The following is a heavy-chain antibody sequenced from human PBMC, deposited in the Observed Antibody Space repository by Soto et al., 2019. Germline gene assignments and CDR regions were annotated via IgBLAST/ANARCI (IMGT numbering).Heavy chain of an antibody. CDR3: AKGEVRGIIPSYFDY. D-gene: IGHD3-10*01. CDR2: ISNDGSNE. J-gene: IGHJ4*02. Sequence: GGSLRLSCAGSGFTFRWFGMNWVRQAPGKGLEWVARISNDGSNEYYVDSVKGRFTISRDNSKNTLYLQMDSLRAEGTAVYYCAKGEVRGIIPSYFDYWGLGTLVTVSS. CDR1: GFTFRWFG. V-gene: IGHV3-30*18.